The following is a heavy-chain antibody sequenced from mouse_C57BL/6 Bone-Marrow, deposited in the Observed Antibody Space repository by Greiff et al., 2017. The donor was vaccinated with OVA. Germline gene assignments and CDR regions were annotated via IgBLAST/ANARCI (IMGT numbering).Heavy chain of an antibody. D-gene: IGHD1-1*01. CDR3: ARVDYYGGDY. CDR2: ISDGGSYT. J-gene: IGHJ2*01. V-gene: IGHV5-4*01. Sequence: EVQLVESGGGLVKPGGSLKLSCAASGFTFSSYAMSWVRQTPEKRLEWVATISDGGSYTYYPDNVKGRFTISRDNAKNNLYLQMSHLKSEDTAMYYCARVDYYGGDYWGQGTTLTVSS. CDR1: GFTFSSYA.